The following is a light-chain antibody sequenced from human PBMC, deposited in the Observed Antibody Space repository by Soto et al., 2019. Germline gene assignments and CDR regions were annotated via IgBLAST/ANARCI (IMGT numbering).Light chain of an antibody. CDR3: SSYTSSSTLYA. J-gene: IGLJ1*01. CDR1: SSDVGRYNY. CDR2: DVS. V-gene: IGLV2-14*01. Sequence: QSVLTPPASVSGSPGQSITISCTGTSSDVGRYNYVSWYQQHPGKAPKLMIHDVSNRPSGVSDRFSGSKSGNTASLTLSGLQAEDEADYYCSSYTSSSTLYAFATGTKLTVL.